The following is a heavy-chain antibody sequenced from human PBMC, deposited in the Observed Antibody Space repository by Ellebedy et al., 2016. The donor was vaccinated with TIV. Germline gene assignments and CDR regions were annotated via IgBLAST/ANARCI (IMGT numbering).Heavy chain of an antibody. V-gene: IGHV3-7*03. Sequence: PGGSLRLSCAASGFIISGDWMSWVRQAPGKGQEWVAHINPDGSAEYYVASVKGRFHISRDNAKRSLFLQMNSLRVDDKAVDYDVTWGQSYGRWGQGSLVTISS. J-gene: IGHJ4*02. CDR2: INPDGSAE. CDR3: VTWGQSYGR. CDR1: GFIISGDW. D-gene: IGHD3-16*01.